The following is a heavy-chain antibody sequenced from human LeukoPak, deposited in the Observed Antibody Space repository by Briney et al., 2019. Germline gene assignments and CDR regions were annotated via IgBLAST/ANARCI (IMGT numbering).Heavy chain of an antibody. J-gene: IGHJ6*02. Sequence: PGGSLRLSCAASGFTFSSYGMHWVRQAPGNGLEWVANIKQDGREKYYVDSVKGRFTISRDNAKNSLSLQMHSLRAEDTAVYYCAREASHYYYGMDVWGRGTTVTVSS. V-gene: IGHV3-7*03. CDR2: IKQDGREK. CDR1: GFTFSSYG. CDR3: AREASHYYYGMDV.